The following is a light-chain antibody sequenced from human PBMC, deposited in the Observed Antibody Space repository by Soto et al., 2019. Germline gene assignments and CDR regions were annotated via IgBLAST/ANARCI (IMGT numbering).Light chain of an antibody. J-gene: IGKJ1*01. V-gene: IGKV3-20*01. CDR1: RSVSNNY. CDR2: GAS. CDR3: QQYGSSPPT. Sequence: PGTLSLSPGERATLSCRASRSVSNNYVAWYQRKPGQAPRLLIYGASSRATDIPRRFSGSGSGTDFTLTITSLEPEDFSEYYCQQYGSSPPTFGQGTKVGSK.